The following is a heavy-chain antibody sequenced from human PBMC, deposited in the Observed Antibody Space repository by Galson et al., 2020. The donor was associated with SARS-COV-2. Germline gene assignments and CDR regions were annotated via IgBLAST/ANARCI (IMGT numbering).Heavy chain of an antibody. D-gene: IGHD3-22*01. CDR2: IYYSGNS. V-gene: IGHV4-39*02. J-gene: IGHJ4*02. Sequence: ASETLSLTCTVSGASISSTTYYWGWIRQPPGKGLEWIGSIYYSGNSYYNPSLKSRLTITKDRAKNQFSLNLRSVTAADTAVYYCARGDAGVSYDRSGFFDNWGQGTRVTVSS. CDR1: GASISSTTYY. CDR3: ARGDAGVSYDRSGFFDN.